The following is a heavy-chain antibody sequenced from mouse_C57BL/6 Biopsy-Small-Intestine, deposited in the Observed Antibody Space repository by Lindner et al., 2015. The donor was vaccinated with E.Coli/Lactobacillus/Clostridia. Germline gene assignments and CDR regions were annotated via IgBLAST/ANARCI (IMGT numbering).Heavy chain of an antibody. Sequence: SVKVSCKASGYTFTNYYITWVRQAPGQGLEWMGWISAYNGKANYGQKFQGRVTITADKSTSTAYMELNNLRSDDTAVYYCARGRRSAAAGYFDYWGQGTLVTVSS. CDR3: ARGRRSAAAGYFDY. CDR1: GYTFTNYY. V-gene: IGHV1-75*01. D-gene: IGHD1-1*01. J-gene: IGHJ2*01. CDR2: ISAYNGKA.